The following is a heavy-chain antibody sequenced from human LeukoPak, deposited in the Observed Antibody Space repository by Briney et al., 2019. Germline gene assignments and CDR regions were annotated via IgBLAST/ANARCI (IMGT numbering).Heavy chain of an antibody. J-gene: IGHJ4*02. Sequence: SETLSLTCAVYGGSFSGYYWSWIRQPPGKGLEWIGEINHSGSTNYNPSLKSRVTISVDASKNQFSLKLSSVTAADTAVYCCARGVYTMIVHWGQGTLVTVSS. CDR2: INHSGST. CDR3: ARGVYTMIVH. CDR1: GGSFSGYY. V-gene: IGHV4-34*01. D-gene: IGHD3-22*01.